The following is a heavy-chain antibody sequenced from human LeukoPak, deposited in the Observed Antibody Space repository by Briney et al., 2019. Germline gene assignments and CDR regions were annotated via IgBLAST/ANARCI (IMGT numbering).Heavy chain of an antibody. J-gene: IGHJ5*01. D-gene: IGHD6-6*01. CDR1: GGSISSYY. Sequence: SETLSLTCTVSGGSISSYYWSWIRQTAGKGLEWIGRVHRNGNSKYNPSLQSRVTMSVDTSQNQLFLRLTSAIAADTAVYFCAREGSTAAFTWFDSWGQGTLVTVSS. CDR3: AREGSTAAFTWFDS. V-gene: IGHV4-4*07. CDR2: VHRNGNS.